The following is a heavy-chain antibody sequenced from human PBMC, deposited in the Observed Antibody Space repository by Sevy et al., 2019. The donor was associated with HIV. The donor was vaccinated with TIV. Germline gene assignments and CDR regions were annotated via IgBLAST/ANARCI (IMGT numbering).Heavy chain of an antibody. D-gene: IGHD3-16*01. J-gene: IGHJ4*02. CDR3: AHVTFGRFES. V-gene: IGHV3-7*01. CDR1: GFTFSANW. Sequence: GGSLRLSCAASGFTFSANWMNWVRQAPGKGLEWVANIKADGSDKHYVDSVEGRFTMSRDNAKKLLFLQMNILRVEATAVYYCAHVTFGRFESWGQGTLVTVSS. CDR2: IKADGSDK.